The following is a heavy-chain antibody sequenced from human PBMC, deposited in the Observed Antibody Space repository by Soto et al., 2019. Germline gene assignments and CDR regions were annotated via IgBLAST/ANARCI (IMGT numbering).Heavy chain of an antibody. D-gene: IGHD1-1*01. J-gene: IGHJ4*02. CDR1: GFTFSSYG. V-gene: IGHV3-30*18. CDR2: ISYDGINK. Sequence: QVQLVESGGGVVQPGRSLRLSCAASGFTFSSYGMHWVRQAPGKGLEWGVVISYDGINKYYADSVKGRFTISRDNSKNTLYLQMNSLRAEDTAVYYCAKSVYNWNDGFFDYWGQGTLVTVSS. CDR3: AKSVYNWNDGFFDY.